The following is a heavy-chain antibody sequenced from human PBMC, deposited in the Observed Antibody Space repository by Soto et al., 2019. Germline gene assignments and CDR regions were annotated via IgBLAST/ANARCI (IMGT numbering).Heavy chain of an antibody. CDR2: MSGSGGST. D-gene: IGHD6-13*01. Sequence: PGGSLRLSCAASGFTFSRNAMSWVRQAPGKGLERVSVMSGSGGSTYYADSVTGRFTISRDNSKNTLYLQMNSLRAEDTAVYYCAKGYREYSSSWFDYWGQGTLVTVSS. J-gene: IGHJ4*02. CDR3: AKGYREYSSSWFDY. V-gene: IGHV3-23*01. CDR1: GFTFSRNA.